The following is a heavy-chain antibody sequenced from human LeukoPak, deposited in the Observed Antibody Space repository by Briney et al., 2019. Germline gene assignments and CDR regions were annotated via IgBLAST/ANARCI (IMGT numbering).Heavy chain of an antibody. V-gene: IGHV4-59*01. D-gene: IGHD4-17*01. J-gene: IGHJ1*01. CDR3: AIEDNYGDYYFQH. CDR2: IYYSGST. CDR1: GGSISSYY. Sequence: PSETLSLTCTVSGGSISSYYWSWIRQPPGKGLEWIGYIYYSGSTNYNPSLKSRVTISVDTSKNQFSLKLSSVTAADTAVYYCAIEDNYGDYYFQHWGPGTLVTVSS.